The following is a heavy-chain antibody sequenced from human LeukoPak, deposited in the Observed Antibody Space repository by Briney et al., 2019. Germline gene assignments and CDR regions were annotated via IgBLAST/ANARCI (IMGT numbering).Heavy chain of an antibody. J-gene: IGHJ4*02. Sequence: SQTLSLTXTVSGGSISSGNYFWSWIRQPAGKGLEWIGCIYTSGSTNYNPSLKSRVTISVDTSKNQFSLKLSSVTAADTAVYYCARSPLEYDFWSGRHYYFDYWGQGTLVTVSS. V-gene: IGHV4-61*02. D-gene: IGHD3-3*01. CDR1: GGSISSGNYF. CDR2: IYTSGST. CDR3: ARSPLEYDFWSGRHYYFDY.